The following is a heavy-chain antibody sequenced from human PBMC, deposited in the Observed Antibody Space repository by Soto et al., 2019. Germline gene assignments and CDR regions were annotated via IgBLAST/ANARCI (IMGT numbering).Heavy chain of an antibody. CDR3: AKDHKKLISSYGMDV. Sequence: PGGSLRLSCVASGFPFSHYGMHWVRRTPGKGLEWVAVISHDGRNAVYADSVKGRFTISRDNSKNTLYLQMNGLRPEDTGVFYCAKDHKKLISSYGMDVWGQGTTVTVSS. D-gene: IGHD3-3*02. V-gene: IGHV3-30*18. J-gene: IGHJ6*02. CDR2: ISHDGRNA. CDR1: GFPFSHYG.